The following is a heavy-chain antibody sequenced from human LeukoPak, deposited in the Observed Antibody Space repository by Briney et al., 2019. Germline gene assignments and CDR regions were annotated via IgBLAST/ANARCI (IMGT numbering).Heavy chain of an antibody. V-gene: IGHV3-66*02. Sequence: GWSLRLSCAASEFSVGSNYMTWVRQAPGKGLEWVSLIYSGGSTYYADSVKGRFTISRDNSKNTLYLQMNSLRSEDTAVYYCAKDPDYYGSGSLSYNWFDPWGQGTLVTVSS. D-gene: IGHD3-10*01. J-gene: IGHJ5*02. CDR3: AKDPDYYGSGSLSYNWFDP. CDR2: IYSGGST. CDR1: EFSVGSNY.